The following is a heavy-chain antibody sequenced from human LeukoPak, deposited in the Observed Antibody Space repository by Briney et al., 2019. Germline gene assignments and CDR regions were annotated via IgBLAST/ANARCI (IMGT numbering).Heavy chain of an antibody. J-gene: IGHJ6*03. Sequence: GGSLRLSCAASGFTFSSYSMNWVRQAPGKGLEWVSSISASVGNTYYADSVKGRFTISRDNSKNTLYLQMNSQRVDDTAVYYCAKVAGVDNYYYMDVWGKGTTVTVSS. D-gene: IGHD2-15*01. CDR3: AKVAGVDNYYYMDV. V-gene: IGHV3-23*01. CDR1: GFTFSSYS. CDR2: ISASVGNT.